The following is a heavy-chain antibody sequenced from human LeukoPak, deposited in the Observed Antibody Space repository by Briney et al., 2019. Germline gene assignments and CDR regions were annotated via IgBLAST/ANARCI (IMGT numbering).Heavy chain of an antibody. CDR2: IYYSGST. CDR3: ARQYIAVAGTDY. J-gene: IGHJ4*02. D-gene: IGHD6-19*01. V-gene: IGHV4-39*01. Sequence: SETLSLTCTVSGGSISSSSYYWGWIRQPPGKGLEWVGSIYYSGSTYYNPTLKSRVTISVDTSKNQFSPKLSSVTAADTAVYYCARQYIAVAGTDYWGQGTPVTVSS. CDR1: GGSISSSSYY.